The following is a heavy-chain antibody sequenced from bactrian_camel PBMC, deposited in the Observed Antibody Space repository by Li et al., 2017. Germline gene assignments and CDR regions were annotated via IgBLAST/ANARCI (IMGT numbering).Heavy chain of an antibody. V-gene: IGHV3S63*01. J-gene: IGHJ4*01. D-gene: IGHD6*01. CDR1: GYNSDKFS. CDR3: VKGGLSRGGSWPD. CDR2: IYTGGGST. Sequence: VQLVESGGCSFQAGNSLTLSCKISGYNSDKFSMCWFRQRVGMQREGVATIYTGGGSTYYADSVKGRFTISKDNAKNTLYLQVNSLKPEDTAVYYCVKGGLSRGGSWPDWGQGTQVTVS.